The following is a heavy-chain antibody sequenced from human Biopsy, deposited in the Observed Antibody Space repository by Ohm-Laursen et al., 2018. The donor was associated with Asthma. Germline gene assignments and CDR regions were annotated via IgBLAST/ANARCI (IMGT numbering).Heavy chain of an antibody. V-gene: IGHV3-30*18. J-gene: IGHJ4*02. D-gene: IGHD5-12*01. CDR2: ISYDGNHK. Sequence: SLRLSCAASGFMFRSFGMYWVRQAPGKGLEWVAVISYDGNHKFYEDSVKGRFTISRDNSKNTLYLQMNSLRTEDTAVYYCTKRRGYSGHDNDYWGQGTLVIVSS. CDR3: TKRRGYSGHDNDY. CDR1: GFMFRSFG.